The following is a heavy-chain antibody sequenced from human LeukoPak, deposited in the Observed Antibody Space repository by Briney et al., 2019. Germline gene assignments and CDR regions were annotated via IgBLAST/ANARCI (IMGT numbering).Heavy chain of an antibody. CDR2: IYYSGSA. CDR3: AREADGSGSYAFDY. J-gene: IGHJ4*02. Sequence: SETLSLTCTVSGGSVNSGTYYWSWIRQPPGKGLEWIGNIYYSGSAYYNPSLKSRVTMSVDTSKNQFSLKLSSVTAADTAVYYCAREADGSGSYAFDYWGQGTLVTVSS. V-gene: IGHV4-39*07. CDR1: GGSVNSGTYY. D-gene: IGHD3-10*01.